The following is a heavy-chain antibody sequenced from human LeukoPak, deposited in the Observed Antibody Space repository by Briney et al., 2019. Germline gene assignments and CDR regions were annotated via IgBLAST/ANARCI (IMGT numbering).Heavy chain of an antibody. Sequence: GGSLRLSCAASGFTFSSYAMHWVRQAPGKGLEWVANIKQDGSEKYYVDSVKGRFTISRDNAKNPLYLQMNGLRAEDTAVYYCARGIAAAGDYYFDYWGQGTLVTVSS. D-gene: IGHD6-13*01. J-gene: IGHJ4*02. V-gene: IGHV3-7*01. CDR2: IKQDGSEK. CDR1: GFTFSSYA. CDR3: ARGIAAAGDYYFDY.